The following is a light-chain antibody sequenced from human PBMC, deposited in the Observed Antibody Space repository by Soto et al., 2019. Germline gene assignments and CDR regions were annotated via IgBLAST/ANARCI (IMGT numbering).Light chain of an antibody. V-gene: IGKV1-6*01. Sequence: AIQLTQSPSSLSASVGDRVTITCRASTGIRTDLSWYQQKPGKVPKVLICAATSLHSGVPSRFSGSGSGTDFTLTISSLQPEDFATYYCLQDYNYPWTFGQGTKVDIK. CDR3: LQDYNYPWT. J-gene: IGKJ1*01. CDR2: AAT. CDR1: TGIRTD.